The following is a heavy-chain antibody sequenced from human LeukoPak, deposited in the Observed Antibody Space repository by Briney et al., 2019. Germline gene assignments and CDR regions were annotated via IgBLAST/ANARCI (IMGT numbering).Heavy chain of an antibody. D-gene: IGHD4-17*01. Sequence: GGSLRLSCAASGFTFDDYGMSWVRQAPGKGLEWVSAINWNGGSTAYADSVKGRFTISRDNAKNSLYVQMNSLRAGDTALYYCARASGDGHFDYWGQGTLVTVSS. CDR2: INWNGGST. CDR1: GFTFDDYG. CDR3: ARASGDGHFDY. V-gene: IGHV3-20*04. J-gene: IGHJ4*02.